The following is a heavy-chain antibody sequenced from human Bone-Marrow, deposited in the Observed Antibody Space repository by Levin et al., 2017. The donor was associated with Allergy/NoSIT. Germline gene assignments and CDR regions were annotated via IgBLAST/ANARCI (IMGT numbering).Heavy chain of an antibody. CDR3: ARDGRSCRGDRCKAPFDY. J-gene: IGHJ4*01. CDR2: INQDESDK. CDR1: GFTFSSYW. D-gene: IGHD2-15*01. Sequence: GGSLRLSCAASGFTFSSYWMSWVRQAPGKGLEWVANINQDESDKYYVDSVKGRFTISRDNAKNSLYLQMNSLRAEDTAVYYCARDGRSCRGDRCKAPFDYWGHGTLVSVSS. V-gene: IGHV3-7*01.